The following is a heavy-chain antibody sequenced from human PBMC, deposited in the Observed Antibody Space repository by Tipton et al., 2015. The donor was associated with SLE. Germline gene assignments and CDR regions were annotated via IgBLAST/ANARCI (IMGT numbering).Heavy chain of an antibody. CDR1: GDSISSGPYY. V-gene: IGHV4-39*07. D-gene: IGHD2-2*01. J-gene: IGHJ6*02. CDR3: ARGCSSSTCEPFYFFGMDV. CDR2: VFRGGST. Sequence: TLSLTCTVSGDSISSGPYYWGWIRQPPGKGLEWIGEVFRGGSTNYSPSLESRVTITVDMSKNQFSLRLISLTAADTAVYYCARGCSSSTCEPFYFFGMDVWGQGTTVTVSS.